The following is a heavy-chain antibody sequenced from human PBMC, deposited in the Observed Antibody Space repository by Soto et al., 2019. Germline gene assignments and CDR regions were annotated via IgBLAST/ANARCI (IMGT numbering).Heavy chain of an antibody. V-gene: IGHV3-30*18. D-gene: IGHD5-12*01. CDR2: ISYDGSNK. CDR3: AKDRGERATIEVDY. Sequence: QVQLVESGGGVVQPGRSLRLSCAASGFTFSSYGMHWVRQAPGKGLEWVAVISYDGSNKYYADSVKGRFTISRDNSKNTLYLQMNSLRAEETAVYYCAKDRGERATIEVDYWGQGTLVTVSS. J-gene: IGHJ4*02. CDR1: GFTFSSYG.